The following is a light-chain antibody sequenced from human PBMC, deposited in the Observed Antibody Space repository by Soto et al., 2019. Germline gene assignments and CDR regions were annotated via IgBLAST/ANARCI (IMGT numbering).Light chain of an antibody. CDR3: SSYTSSTSYV. CDR1: SSDVGGYDY. J-gene: IGLJ1*01. CDR2: EVS. V-gene: IGLV2-14*01. Sequence: QSALTQPASVSGSPGQSITISCTGTSSDVGGYDYVSWYQQHPGKAPKLMIYEVSNRPSGVSNRFSGSKFGNTASLTISGLQAEDEADYYCSSYTSSTSYVFGTGTNVTVL.